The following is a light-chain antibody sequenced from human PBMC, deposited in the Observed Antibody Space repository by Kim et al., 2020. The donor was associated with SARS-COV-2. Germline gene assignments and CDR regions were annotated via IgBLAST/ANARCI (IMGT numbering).Light chain of an antibody. V-gene: IGKV1-39*01. Sequence: DIQMTQSPSSLSASVGDRVTITCRASQSISNYLNWYQHRPGKAPKLLIYAASSLQSGVPSGFSGSGSGTDFTLTISSLQPEDFATYYCQQSYTTPWTFCQGTKVDIK. CDR3: QQSYTTPWT. CDR1: QSISNY. J-gene: IGKJ1*01. CDR2: AAS.